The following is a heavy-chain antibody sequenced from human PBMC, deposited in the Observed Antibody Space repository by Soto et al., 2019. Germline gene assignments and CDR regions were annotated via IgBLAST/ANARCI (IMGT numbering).Heavy chain of an antibody. CDR3: ARGGYDWYFDL. CDR2: FNPSGGST. J-gene: IGHJ2*01. CDR1: GYTFNSYY. D-gene: IGHD5-18*01. V-gene: IGHV1-46*02. Sequence: QVQLVQSGAEVKKPGASVKVSCKASGYTFNSYYIHWVRQAPGQGLEWMGIFNPSGGSTNYPQKLQGRVTLTRDTSTSTVYMELSSLRSEDTAIYYCARGGYDWYFDLWGRGPLVTVSS.